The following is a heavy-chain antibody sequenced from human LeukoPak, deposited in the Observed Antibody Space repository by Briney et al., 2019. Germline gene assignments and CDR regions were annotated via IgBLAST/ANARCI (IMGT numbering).Heavy chain of an antibody. Sequence: GGSLRLSCAASGFTFSSYAMHLVRQAPGKGLEWVAVISYDGSNKYYADSVKGRFTISRDNSKNTLYLQMNSLRAEDTAVYYCASAGEYQLLMASFDYWGQGTLVTVSS. CDR1: GFTFSSYA. CDR2: ISYDGSNK. V-gene: IGHV3-30-3*01. J-gene: IGHJ4*02. CDR3: ASAGEYQLLMASFDY. D-gene: IGHD2-2*01.